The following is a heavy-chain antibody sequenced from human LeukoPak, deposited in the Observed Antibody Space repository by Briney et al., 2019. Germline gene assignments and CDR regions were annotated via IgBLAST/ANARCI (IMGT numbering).Heavy chain of an antibody. CDR3: ARDRPSYGWVGIGYYFDY. V-gene: IGHV1-18*01. Sequence: GASVRVSCKASGYTFTSYGISWVRQAPGQGLEWMGWISAYNGNTNYAQKLQGRVTMTTDTSTSTAYMELRSLRSDDTAVYYCARDRPSYGWVGIGYYFDYWGQGTLVTVSS. CDR1: GYTFTSYG. CDR2: ISAYNGNT. J-gene: IGHJ4*02. D-gene: IGHD2-2*03.